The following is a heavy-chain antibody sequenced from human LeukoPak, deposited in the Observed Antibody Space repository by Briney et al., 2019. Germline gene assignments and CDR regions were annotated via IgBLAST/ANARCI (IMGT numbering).Heavy chain of an antibody. CDR3: ARAGITIFGTYYYYMDV. CDR2: IYYSGST. Sequence: SETLSLTCTVSGGSISSYYWSWIRQPPGKGLEWIGYIYYSGSTNYNPSLKSRVTISVDTSKNQFSLKLSSVTAADTAVYYCARAGITIFGTYYYYMDVWGKGTTVTVSS. J-gene: IGHJ6*03. V-gene: IGHV4-59*01. CDR1: GGSISSYY. D-gene: IGHD3-3*01.